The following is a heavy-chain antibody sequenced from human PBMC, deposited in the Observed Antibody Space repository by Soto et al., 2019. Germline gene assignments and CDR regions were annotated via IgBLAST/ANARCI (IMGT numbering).Heavy chain of an antibody. CDR2: IHYSGST. CDR3: ARVPVVAARPSSWFDP. J-gene: IGHJ5*02. D-gene: IGHD6-6*01. V-gene: IGHV4-59*01. CDR1: GGSISSYY. Sequence: SETLSLTCTVSGGSISSYYWSWIRQPPGKGLEWIGYIHYSGSTNYNPSLKSRVTISVDTSKNQFSLKLSSVTAADTAVYYCARVPVVAARPSSWFDPWGQGTLVTVSS.